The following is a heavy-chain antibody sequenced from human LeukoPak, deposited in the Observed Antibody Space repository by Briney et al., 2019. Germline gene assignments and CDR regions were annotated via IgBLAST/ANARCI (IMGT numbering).Heavy chain of an antibody. V-gene: IGHV3-30*04. Sequence: PGRSLRLSCAASGFTFSSYAMHWVRQAPGKGLEWVAVLSYDGSNKYYADSVKGRFTISRDNSKNTLYLQMNSLRAEDTAVYYCARGGRIVVVPAAIVNWFDPWGQGTLVTVSS. CDR2: LSYDGSNK. CDR1: GFTFSSYA. D-gene: IGHD2-2*01. J-gene: IGHJ5*02. CDR3: ARGGRIVVVPAAIVNWFDP.